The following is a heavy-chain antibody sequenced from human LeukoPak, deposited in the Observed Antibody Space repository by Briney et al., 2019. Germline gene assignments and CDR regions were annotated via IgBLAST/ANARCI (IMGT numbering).Heavy chain of an antibody. CDR3: AKRNSGWNFDY. J-gene: IGHJ4*02. D-gene: IGHD6-19*01. V-gene: IGHV3-23*01. CDR1: GFTFSSYT. Sequence: PGGSLRLSCAASGFTFSSYTITWIRQAPGKGLEWVSSISGSGGSTYYADSVKGRFTISRDNSKNTLFLQMNSLRAEDTAICYCAKRNSGWNFDYWGQGTLVTVSS. CDR2: ISGSGGST.